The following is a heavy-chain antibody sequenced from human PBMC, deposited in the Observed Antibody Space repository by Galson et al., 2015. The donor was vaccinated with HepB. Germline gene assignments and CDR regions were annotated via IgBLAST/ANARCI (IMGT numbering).Heavy chain of an antibody. D-gene: IGHD2-15*01. CDR1: GSSFTNYW. Sequence: QSGAEVKKPGESLKISCKGSGSSFTNYWIGWVRQMPGKGLEWMGIIYPGDSDTRYNPSFQGQVIVSADKSISTAYLQWSSLKVSDTAMYFCVRPSSGSWQTFDSWGRGTTVTVSS. CDR2: IYPGDSDT. J-gene: IGHJ4*02. V-gene: IGHV5-51*01. CDR3: VRPSSGSWQTFDS.